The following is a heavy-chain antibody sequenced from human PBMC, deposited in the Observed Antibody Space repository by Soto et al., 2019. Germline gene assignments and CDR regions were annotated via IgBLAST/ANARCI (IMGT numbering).Heavy chain of an antibody. Sequence: QVQLVQSGAEVKKPGAAVKVSCKASGYTITDYYIHWVRQAPGQGLEWMGWINPNSGDITYAQRFQGRVTMTRDTSISTADMELSRLRSDDTAVYYCARGWGDYLDYWGQGTLVTVSS. CDR3: ARGWGDYLDY. CDR1: GYTITDYY. CDR2: INPNSGDI. D-gene: IGHD3-10*01. V-gene: IGHV1-2*02. J-gene: IGHJ4*02.